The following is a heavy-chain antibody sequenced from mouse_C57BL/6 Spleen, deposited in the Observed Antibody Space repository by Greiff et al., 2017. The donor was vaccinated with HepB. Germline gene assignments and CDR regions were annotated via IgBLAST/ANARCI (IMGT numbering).Heavy chain of an antibody. CDR1: GYAFSSSW. D-gene: IGHD1-1*01. CDR3: ARSDYGSSYDYAMDY. CDR2: IYPGDGDT. J-gene: IGHJ4*01. Sequence: QVQLQQSGPELVKPGASVKISCKASGYAFSSSWMNWVKQRPGKGLEWIGRIYPGDGDTNYNGKFKGKATLTADKSSNTAYMQLSSLTSEDSAVYFCARSDYGSSYDYAMDYWGQGTSVTVSS. V-gene: IGHV1-82*01.